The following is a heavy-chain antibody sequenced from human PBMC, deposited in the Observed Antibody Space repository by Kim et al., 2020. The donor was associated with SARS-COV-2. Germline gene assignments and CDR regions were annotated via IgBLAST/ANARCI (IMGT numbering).Heavy chain of an antibody. D-gene: IGHD6-19*01. J-gene: IGHJ6*02. CDR2: IIPIFGTA. V-gene: IGHV1-69*13. Sequence: SVKVSCKASGGTFSSYAISWVRQAPGQGLEWMGGIIPIFGTANYAQKFQGRVTITADESTSTAYMELSSLRSEDTAVYYCARDTSFGGGWRAYGMDVWGQGTTVTVSS. CDR1: GGTFSSYA. CDR3: ARDTSFGGGWRAYGMDV.